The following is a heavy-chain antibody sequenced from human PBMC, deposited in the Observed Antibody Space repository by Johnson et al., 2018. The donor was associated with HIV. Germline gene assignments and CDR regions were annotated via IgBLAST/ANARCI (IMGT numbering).Heavy chain of an antibody. D-gene: IGHD3-10*01. V-gene: IGHV3-66*02. CDR3: AKWWFRELLPNAFDL. CDR2: IYIGGSS. J-gene: IGHJ3*01. CDR1: GPTVSSNY. Sequence: VLLVESGGGLVQPGGSLRLSCAASGPTVSSNYMSGVRQAPGKVLECVSAIYIGGSSSHADSVPGRFTISRHNSKNTLYLQMNSLRAEDTAVYYCAKWWFRELLPNAFDLWGQGTMVTVSS.